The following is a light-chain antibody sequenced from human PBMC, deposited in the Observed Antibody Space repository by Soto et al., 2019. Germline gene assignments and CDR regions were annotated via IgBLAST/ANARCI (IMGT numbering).Light chain of an antibody. V-gene: IGKV1-39*01. J-gene: IGKJ5*01. Sequence: DIQMTQSPSSLSASVGDRVTITCRASQSISGYLNWYQQKPGKAPRLLIYAASSWPIGVPSRFGGSGAGTEFTLTISSLQSEDFAVYFCQQYYNWPITFGQGTRLEIK. CDR1: QSISGY. CDR3: QQYYNWPIT. CDR2: AAS.